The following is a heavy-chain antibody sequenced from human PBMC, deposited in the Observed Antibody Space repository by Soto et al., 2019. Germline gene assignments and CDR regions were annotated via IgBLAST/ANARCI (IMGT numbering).Heavy chain of an antibody. V-gene: IGHV3-66*01. J-gene: IGHJ4*02. CDR2: IYSGGST. CDR1: GFTVSSNS. CDR3: ASGRMGRGGILGY. Sequence: VQLVESGGGLVQPGGSLRLSCAASGFTVSSNSMSWVRQAPGKGLEWVSVIYSGGSTYYADSVKGRFTISRDNSKNTLYLQMNSMRAEDTAVYYCASGRMGRGGILGYWGQGTLVTVSS. D-gene: IGHD3-10*01.